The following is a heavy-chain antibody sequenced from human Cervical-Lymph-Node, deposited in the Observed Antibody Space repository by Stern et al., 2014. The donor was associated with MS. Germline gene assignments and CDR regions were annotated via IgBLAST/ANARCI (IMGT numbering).Heavy chain of an antibody. J-gene: IGHJ6*02. Sequence: VQLLESGGGVVQPGRSLRLSCAASGFTFSSYAMHWVRQAPGKGLEWVAVISYDGSNKYYADSVKGRFTISRDNSKNTLYLQMNSLRAEDTAVYYCARDVGGYVGYYYYGMDVWGQGTTVTVSS. D-gene: IGHD5-12*01. V-gene: IGHV3-30*01. CDR3: ARDVGGYVGYYYYGMDV. CDR1: GFTFSSYA. CDR2: ISYDGSNK.